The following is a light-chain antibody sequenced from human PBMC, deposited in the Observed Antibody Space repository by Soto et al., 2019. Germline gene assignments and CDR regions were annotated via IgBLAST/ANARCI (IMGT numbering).Light chain of an antibody. CDR2: DAS. J-gene: IGKJ2*01. CDR1: QDINNY. Sequence: DVLMTQSPSSLSASVGDRVTITCQASQDINNYLNWYQQKQGKAPKLLIYDASNLETGVPLRFRGGGSGTEFTFTITSLQPEDIATYYFQQCDTLPYTFGQRTKLQ. V-gene: IGKV1-33*01. CDR3: QQCDTLPYT.